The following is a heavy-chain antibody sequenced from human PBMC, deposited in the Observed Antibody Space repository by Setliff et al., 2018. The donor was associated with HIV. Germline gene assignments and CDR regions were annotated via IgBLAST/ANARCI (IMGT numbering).Heavy chain of an antibody. V-gene: IGHV4-59*01. J-gene: IGHJ5*01. Sequence: PSETLSLTCSVSGVSMSTDCWSWLRQPPGKGLEWIAYIHSSGKTNYNPSLKSRVTISVDTSKNQFSLKLSSMTPADTAIYYCAKGAGWYGFWGQGTLVTVSS. CDR3: AKGAGWYGF. CDR1: GVSMSTDC. D-gene: IGHD6-13*01. CDR2: IHSSGKT.